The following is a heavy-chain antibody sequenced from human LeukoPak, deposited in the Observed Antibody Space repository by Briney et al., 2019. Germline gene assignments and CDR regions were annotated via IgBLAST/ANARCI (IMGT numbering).Heavy chain of an antibody. CDR1: GLVFSSYG. CDR3: AKDAQDVPQSGWYRSFXYHDH. Sequence: GGSLRLSCEASGLVFSSYGMNWVRQAPGRGLQWVAGVSGSGLTTNYADAVEGRFTIYRDNSKNTLYLQMNSLRVEDTAVYFCAKDAQDVPQSGWYRSFXYHDHWGQGTLVTVSA. CDR2: VSGSGLTT. V-gene: IGHV3-23*01. J-gene: IGHJ4*02. D-gene: IGHD6-19*01.